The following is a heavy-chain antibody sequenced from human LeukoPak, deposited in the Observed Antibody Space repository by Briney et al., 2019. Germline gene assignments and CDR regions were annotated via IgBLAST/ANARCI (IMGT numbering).Heavy chain of an antibody. CDR1: GGSISSDY. J-gene: IGHJ5*02. CDR3: ARGLELRVDWFDP. CDR2: IYTSGST. Sequence: SETLSLTCTVSGGSISSDYWSWIRQPAGKGLEWIGRIYTSGSTNYNPSLKSRVTISVDKSKNQFSLKLSSVTAADTAVYYCARGLELRVDWFDPWGQGTLVTVSS. V-gene: IGHV4-4*07. D-gene: IGHD1-7*01.